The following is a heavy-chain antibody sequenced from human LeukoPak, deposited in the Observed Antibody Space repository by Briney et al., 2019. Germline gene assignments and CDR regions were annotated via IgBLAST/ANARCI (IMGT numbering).Heavy chain of an antibody. Sequence: GRSLRLSCAASGFTFSGHSMSWVRPAPGKGLEWVSSITSTATHTYYADSVKGRFTISRDNAKNSLILQTSSLTVADTGIYYCARDGSPNYGYYAFFDNWGQGTLVTVSS. V-gene: IGHV3-21*01. CDR3: ARDGSPNYGYYAFFDN. CDR1: GFTFSGHS. D-gene: IGHD1-26*01. CDR2: ITSTATHT. J-gene: IGHJ4*02.